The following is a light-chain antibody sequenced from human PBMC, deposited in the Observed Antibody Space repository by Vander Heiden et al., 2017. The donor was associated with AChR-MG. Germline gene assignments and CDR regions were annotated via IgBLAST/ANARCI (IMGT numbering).Light chain of an antibody. CDR1: QSVSIS. CDR3: QQYKNWPSPWT. CDR2: GEA. V-gene: IGKV3-15*01. Sequence: VITPLPAPLSVSPSERDTPTRSARQSVSISRAWYQQKPGQAPSPLIYGEATRATGIPARFSGSGSGTEFTLTISSRQSEDFAVYYCQQYKNWPSPWTFGQGTKVEIK. J-gene: IGKJ1*01.